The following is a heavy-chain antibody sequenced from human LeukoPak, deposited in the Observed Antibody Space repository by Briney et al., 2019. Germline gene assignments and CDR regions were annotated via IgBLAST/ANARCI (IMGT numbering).Heavy chain of an antibody. J-gene: IGHJ4*02. D-gene: IGHD4-17*01. V-gene: IGHV4-30-4*01. CDR2: IYYSGDT. CDR3: ARVHSATTNPFFDY. CDR1: GGSISSADYY. Sequence: ASETLSLTCTVSGGSISSADYYWSWVRQSPGKGLEWIGFIYYSGDTYYHPSLKSPVTISVDTSRNQISLNLSSVTAADTAMYYCARVHSATTNPFFDYWGQGTLVTVSS.